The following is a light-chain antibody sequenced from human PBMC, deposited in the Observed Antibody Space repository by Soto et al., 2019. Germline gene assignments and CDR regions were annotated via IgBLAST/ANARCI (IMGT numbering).Light chain of an antibody. CDR2: GAS. CDR3: QQYNNWPRT. CDR1: QSVSSN. J-gene: IGKJ4*01. Sequence: EIVMTQSPATLSVSPGERATLSCRASQSVSSNLAWYQQKPGQAPRLLIYGASTRATGMPARFSGSWSGTESTLTICILQSEDLAVYYCQQYNNWPRTFGEGTKVEIE. V-gene: IGKV3-15*01.